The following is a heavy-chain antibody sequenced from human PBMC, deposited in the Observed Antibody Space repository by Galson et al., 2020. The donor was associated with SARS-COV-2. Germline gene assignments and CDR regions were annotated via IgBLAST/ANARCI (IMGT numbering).Heavy chain of an antibody. CDR3: ARELPNSSGWYQGGFDY. Sequence: GGSLRLSCAASGFTFSSYGMHWVRQAPGKGLEWVAVIWYDGSNKYYADSVKGRFTISRDNSKNTLYLQMNSLRAEDTAVYYCARELPNSSGWYQGGFDYWGQEPWSPSPQ. CDR1: GFTFSSYG. J-gene: IGHJ4*01. CDR2: IWYDGSNK. V-gene: IGHV3-33*01. D-gene: IGHD6-19*01.